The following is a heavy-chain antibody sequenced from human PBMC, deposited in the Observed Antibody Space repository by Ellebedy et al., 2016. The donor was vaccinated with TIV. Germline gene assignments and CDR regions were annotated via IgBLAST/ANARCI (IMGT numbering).Heavy chain of an antibody. Sequence: SVKVSXXASGYTFTSYAISWVRQAPGQGLEWMGGIIPIFGTANYAQKFQGRVTITADESTSTAYMELSRLRSDDTAVYYCARSVPGYYETDYWGQGTLVTVSS. CDR1: GYTFTSYA. CDR2: IIPIFGTA. J-gene: IGHJ4*02. D-gene: IGHD3-9*01. V-gene: IGHV1-69*13. CDR3: ARSVPGYYETDY.